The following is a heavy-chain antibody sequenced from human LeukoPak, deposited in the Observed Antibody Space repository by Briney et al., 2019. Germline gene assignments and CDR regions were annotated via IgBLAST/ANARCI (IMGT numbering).Heavy chain of an antibody. CDR2: IIPIFGTA. V-gene: IGHV1-69*13. CDR1: GGTFSSYA. CDR3: ARDGPSYYGMDV. J-gene: IGHJ6*02. Sequence: ASVKVSCKASGGTFSSYAISWVRQAPGQGLEWMGGIIPIFGTANYAQKFQGRVTITADESTSTAYMELSSLRSEDTAVYYCARDGPSYYGMDVWGQGTTVTVSS.